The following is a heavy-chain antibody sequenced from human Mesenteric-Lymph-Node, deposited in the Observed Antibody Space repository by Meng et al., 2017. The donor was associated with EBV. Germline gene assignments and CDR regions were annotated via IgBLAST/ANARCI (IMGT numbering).Heavy chain of an antibody. CDR2: IYHSGST. V-gene: IGHV4-4*02. Sequence: QRQLKGAGQGLGTPAGTPSLPGAGSGGPISGSNWWSWVRQPPGKGLEWIGEIYHSGSTTYNPSLKSRVTISVDKSKNQFSLNLSSVTAADTAVYYCARVGQWLPIDYWGQGTLVTVSS. CDR1: GGPISGSNW. CDR3: ARVGQWLPIDY. D-gene: IGHD6-19*01. J-gene: IGHJ4*02.